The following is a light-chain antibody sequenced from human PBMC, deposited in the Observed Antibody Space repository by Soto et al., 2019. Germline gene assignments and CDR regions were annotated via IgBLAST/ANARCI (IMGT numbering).Light chain of an antibody. CDR1: PSVSSK. Sequence: EIVMTQSPATLSVSPGERATLSCRASPSVSSKLAWYQQKPGQGPRLLIYGASSRATGIPARFSGSGSGTEFTLTISSLQSEDFAVYYCQHYSTWLWTFGQGTKVEIK. V-gene: IGKV3-15*01. CDR2: GAS. CDR3: QHYSTWLWT. J-gene: IGKJ1*01.